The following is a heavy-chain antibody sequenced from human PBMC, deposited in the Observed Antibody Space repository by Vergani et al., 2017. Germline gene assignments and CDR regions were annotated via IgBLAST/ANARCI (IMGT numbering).Heavy chain of an antibody. V-gene: IGHV3-11*01. J-gene: IGHJ6*03. CDR2: ISSSGSTI. CDR3: ARDSAYQLQFLGRSSMDV. Sequence: VQLLESGGGLVKPGGSLRLSCAASGFTFSDYYMSWIRQAPGKGLEWVSYISSSGSTIYYADSVKGRFTISRDNAKNSLYLQMNSLRAEDTAVYYCARDSAYQLQFLGRSSMDVWGKGTTVTVSS. D-gene: IGHD2-2*01. CDR1: GFTFSDYY.